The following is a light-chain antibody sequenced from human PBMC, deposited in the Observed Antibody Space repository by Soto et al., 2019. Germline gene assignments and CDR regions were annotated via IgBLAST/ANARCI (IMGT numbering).Light chain of an antibody. Sequence: EIVLTQSPGTLSLSPGERATLSCRASQSVRGNYLAWYQQKPGQAPRLLIYGASSGATGIPDRFVGSGSETDFILTIYRLEPEDCAVYYCHQYSSSHHTFGGGTKVEIK. CDR1: QSVRGNY. J-gene: IGKJ4*01. CDR2: GAS. CDR3: HQYSSSHHT. V-gene: IGKV3-20*01.